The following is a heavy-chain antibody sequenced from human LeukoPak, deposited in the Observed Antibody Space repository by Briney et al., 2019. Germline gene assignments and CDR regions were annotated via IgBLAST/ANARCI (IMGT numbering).Heavy chain of an antibody. D-gene: IGHD6-19*01. V-gene: IGHV3-9*01. Sequence: GGSLRLSCAASGFTFDNYAMNWVRQVPGKGLEWISLISWNSGTIGYADSVKGRFTISRDNANNFLYLQMNSLRAEDTALYYCARAYKDRSLAGKKEFFQHWGQGTLVTVSS. J-gene: IGHJ1*01. CDR1: GFTFDNYA. CDR3: ARAYKDRSLAGKKEFFQH. CDR2: ISWNSGTI.